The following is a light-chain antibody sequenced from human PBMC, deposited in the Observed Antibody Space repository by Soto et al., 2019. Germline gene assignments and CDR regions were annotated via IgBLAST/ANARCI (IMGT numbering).Light chain of an antibody. V-gene: IGLV4-69*01. CDR2: FNSDGSH. Sequence: QLVLTQSPSASASLGASVKLTCTLSSGHSTYAIAWHQQQPEKGPRYLMKFNSDGSHSKGDGIPDRFSGSSSGTERYLTISSLQSEDEADYYCQTWGTGIQVFGGGTKLTV. CDR1: SGHSTYA. J-gene: IGLJ3*02. CDR3: QTWGTGIQV.